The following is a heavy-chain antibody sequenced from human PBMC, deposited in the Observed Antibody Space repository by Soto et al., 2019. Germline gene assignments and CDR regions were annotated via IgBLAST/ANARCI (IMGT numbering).Heavy chain of an antibody. CDR3: ARDLTEGLDV. V-gene: IGHV1-18*01. CDR2: INTYNGYT. J-gene: IGHJ6*02. Sequence: QVHLVQSGAEVKKPGASVKVSCKASGYTFTSCGISWVRQAPGQGLEWMGLINTYNGYTKYPQNFQGRVTMTTDTPTGTVYMELRSLTSDDTAVYYCARDLTEGLDVWGQGTTVTVSS. D-gene: IGHD7-27*01. CDR1: GYTFTSCG.